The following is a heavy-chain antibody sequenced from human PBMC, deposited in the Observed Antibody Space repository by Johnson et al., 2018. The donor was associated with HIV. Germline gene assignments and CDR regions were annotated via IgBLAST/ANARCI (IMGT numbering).Heavy chain of an antibody. CDR1: GFTFSSYW. CDR2: ISGSGGST. CDR3: ARARAKVVAGLDAFDI. V-gene: IGHV3-23*04. D-gene: IGHD6-19*01. Sequence: VQLVESGGGLVQPGGSLRLSCAASGFTFSSYWMNWVRQAPGKGLEWVSAISGSGGSTYYADSVKGRFTISRDNSKNTLYLQMNSLRAEDTAVYYCARARAKVVAGLDAFDIWGQGTMVTVSS. J-gene: IGHJ3*02.